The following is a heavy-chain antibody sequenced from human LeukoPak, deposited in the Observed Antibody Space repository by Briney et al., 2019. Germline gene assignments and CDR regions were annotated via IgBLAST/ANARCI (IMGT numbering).Heavy chain of an antibody. D-gene: IGHD5-18*01. CDR3: AKGGYTYGGRLFDY. CDR2: IYSCGST. J-gene: IGHJ4*02. V-gene: IGHV3-53*05. Sequence: GGSLRLSCAASGFTVSSNYMSWVRQAPGKGLEWVSVIYSCGSTYYADSAKGRFTISRDNGRKSLYLQMDSLRTEDTALYYCAKGGYTYGGRLFDYWGQGTLVTVSS. CDR1: GFTVSSNY.